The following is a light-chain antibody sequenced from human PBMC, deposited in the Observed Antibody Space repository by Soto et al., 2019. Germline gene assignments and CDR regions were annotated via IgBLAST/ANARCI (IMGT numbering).Light chain of an antibody. CDR1: NTDIGGYNY. J-gene: IGLJ1*01. CDR2: DVS. Sequence: QSVLTQPDSVSGYLGESITISCPGTNTDIGGYNYVSWYQQHPGKAPKPVIYDVSIRPSGISNRFSASTSGFTASLTFFGFQAADDAHYYCSSYRAYPTLEVFGTGTKVTVL. V-gene: IGLV2-14*01. CDR3: SSYRAYPTLEV.